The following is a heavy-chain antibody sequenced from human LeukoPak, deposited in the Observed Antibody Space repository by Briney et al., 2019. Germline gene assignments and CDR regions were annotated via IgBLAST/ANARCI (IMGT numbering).Heavy chain of an antibody. CDR1: GFTFSSYG. D-gene: IGHD4-11*01. V-gene: IGHV3-30*02. J-gene: IGHJ4*02. Sequence: GGSLRLSCAASGFTFSSYGMHWVRQAPGKGLEWVAFIRYDGSNKYYADSVKGRFTISRDNSKNTLYLQMNSLRAEDTAVYYCANLAYDYSNDYGNFDYWGQGTLVTVSS. CDR3: ANLAYDYSNDYGNFDY. CDR2: IRYDGSNK.